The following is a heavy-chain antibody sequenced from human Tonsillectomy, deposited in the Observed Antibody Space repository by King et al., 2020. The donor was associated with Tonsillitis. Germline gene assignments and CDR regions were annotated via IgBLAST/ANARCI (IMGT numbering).Heavy chain of an antibody. CDR3: ATHRGDYYDSSGYHPFDY. CDR1: GFTFSSYA. D-gene: IGHD3-22*01. V-gene: IGHV3-23*04. J-gene: IGHJ4*02. CDR2: ISGSGGYT. Sequence: VQLVESGGGLVQPGGSLRLSCAASGFTFSSYAMGWARQAPGKGLEWVSGISGSGGYTYYAESVKGRFTISRDNSKNMLYLQMNSLRAEDTAIYYCATHRGDYYDSSGYHPFDYWGQGTLVTVSS.